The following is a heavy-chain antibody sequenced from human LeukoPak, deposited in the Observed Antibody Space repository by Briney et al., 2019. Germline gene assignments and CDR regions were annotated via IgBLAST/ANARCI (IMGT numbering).Heavy chain of an antibody. CDR3: AKDLLSGELGN. CDR2: IWYDGSNK. Sequence: GRSLRLSCAASGFTFSSYGMHWVRQAPGKGLVWVAVIWYDGSNKYYADSVKGRFTISRDNSKNTLYLQMNSLRAEDTAVYYCAKDLLSGELGNWGQGTMVTVSS. CDR1: GFTFSSYG. D-gene: IGHD7-27*01. J-gene: IGHJ3*01. V-gene: IGHV3-33*06.